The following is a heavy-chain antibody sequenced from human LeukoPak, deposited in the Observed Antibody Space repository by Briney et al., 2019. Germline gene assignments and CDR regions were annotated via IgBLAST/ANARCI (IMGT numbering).Heavy chain of an antibody. CDR3: ARANYSGSGRHYNPSFFDY. V-gene: IGHV1-46*01. CDR1: GYSFTSYY. Sequence: ASVKVSCKASGYSFTSYYMHWVRQAPGQGLEWMGEINPSGGRTNYAQKFQGRVDMTRETSTSTVYMELSSLRSEDTAVYYCARANYSGSGRHYNPSFFDYWGQGTLSPSPQ. CDR2: INPSGGRT. J-gene: IGHJ4*02. D-gene: IGHD3-10*01.